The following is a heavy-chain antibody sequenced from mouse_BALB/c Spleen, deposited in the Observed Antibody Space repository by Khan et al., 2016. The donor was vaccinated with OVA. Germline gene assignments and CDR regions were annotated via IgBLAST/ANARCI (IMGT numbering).Heavy chain of an antibody. CDR2: INPHIGET. CDR1: GYSFTGYF. Sequence: VQLKESGPELVKPGASVKISCKASGYSFTGYFMNWVMQSHGKSLEWIGRINPHIGETFYNQKFKGKATLTVEESSSKFNMELRSLASEDSAVFYCARKSVSGFDYWGQGTTLTGSS. V-gene: IGHV1-20*02. J-gene: IGHJ2*01. CDR3: ARKSVSGFDY.